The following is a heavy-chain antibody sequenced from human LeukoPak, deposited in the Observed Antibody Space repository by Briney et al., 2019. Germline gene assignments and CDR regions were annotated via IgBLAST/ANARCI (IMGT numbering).Heavy chain of an antibody. D-gene: IGHD3-10*01. CDR1: GGSFSGYY. J-gene: IGHJ6*04. CDR3: ARGPHFYGSGSYEYSYYYYYYGMDV. V-gene: IGHV4-34*01. CDR2: INHKGAT. Sequence: SETLSLTCAVYGGSFSGYYWTWARQPPGKGLEWIGEINHKGATNYNPSLKSRVTISLDTSKNQFSLKLSSVTAADTAVYYCARGPHFYGSGSYEYSYYYYYYGMDVWGKGPAVTVSS.